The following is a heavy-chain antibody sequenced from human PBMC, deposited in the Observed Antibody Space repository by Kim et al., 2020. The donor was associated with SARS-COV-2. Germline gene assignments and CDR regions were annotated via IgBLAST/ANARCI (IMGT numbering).Heavy chain of an antibody. CDR3: ARTLDGTGGVSDAFDI. Sequence: GESLKISCKGSGYSFTSYWIGLVRQMPGKGLEWIGIIYPGDSDTRYSPSFQGQVTISADKSISTAYLQWSSLKASDTAMYYCARTLDGTGGVSDAFDIWGQGTMVTVSS. V-gene: IGHV5-51*01. J-gene: IGHJ3*02. CDR2: IYPGDSDT. D-gene: IGHD2-8*02. CDR1: GYSFTSYW.